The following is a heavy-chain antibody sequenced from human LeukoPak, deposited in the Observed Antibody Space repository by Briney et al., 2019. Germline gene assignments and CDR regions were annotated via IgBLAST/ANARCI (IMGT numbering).Heavy chain of an antibody. V-gene: IGHV3-48*03. CDR2: ISSSGSTI. CDR3: ARDRGGSDYGGNRPGWFDP. D-gene: IGHD4-23*01. CDR1: GFTFSSYE. Sequence: GGSLRLSCAASGFTFSSYEMNWVRQAPGKGLEWVAYISSSGSTIYYADSVKGRFTISRDNAKNSLYLQVNSLRAEDTADYYCARDRGGSDYGGNRPGWFDPWGQGTLVTVSS. J-gene: IGHJ5*02.